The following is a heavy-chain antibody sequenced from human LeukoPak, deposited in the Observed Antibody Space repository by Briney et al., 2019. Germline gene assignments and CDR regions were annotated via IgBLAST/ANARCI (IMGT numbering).Heavy chain of an antibody. V-gene: IGHV4-61*02. J-gene: IGHJ3*02. Sequence: SQTLSLTCTVSGGSISSGSYYWSWIRQPAGKGLEWIGRIYTSGSTNYNPSLKSRVTISIDTSKNQFSLKLSSVTAADTAVYYCARAKPRPPMVRGARGAFDIWGQGTMVTVSS. CDR3: ARAKPRPPMVRGARGAFDI. D-gene: IGHD3-10*01. CDR2: IYTSGST. CDR1: GGSISSGSYY.